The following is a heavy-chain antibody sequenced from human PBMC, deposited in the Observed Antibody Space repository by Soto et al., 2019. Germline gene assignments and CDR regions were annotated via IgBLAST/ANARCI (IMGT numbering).Heavy chain of an antibody. Sequence: QITLTESGPTLVTPTQTLTLTCSFSGFSLTTSGVAVGWFRQPPGKAPEWLALFYWNDDKRYSPSLRSRLTVTGDSSKNQVVLTLANVDPVDSGTYYCAHRPTSTDDFYIDYWGQGTLVTVSS. V-gene: IGHV2-5*01. D-gene: IGHD2-21*02. J-gene: IGHJ4*02. CDR3: AHRPTSTDDFYIDY. CDR1: GFSLTTSGVA. CDR2: FYWNDDK.